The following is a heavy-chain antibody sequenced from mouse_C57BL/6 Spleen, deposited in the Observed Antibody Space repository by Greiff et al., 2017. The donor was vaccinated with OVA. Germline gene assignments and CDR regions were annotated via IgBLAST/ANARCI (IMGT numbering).Heavy chain of an antibody. D-gene: IGHD1-1*01. CDR3: ARHEGNYGSSYPLWYFDV. CDR1: GYTFTEYT. J-gene: IGHJ1*03. CDR2: FYPGSGSI. Sequence: VQLQQSGAELVKPGASVKLSCKASGYTFTEYTIHWVKQRSGQGLEWIGWFYPGSGSIKYNEKFKDKATLTADKSSSTVYMELSRLTSEDSAVYFCARHEGNYGSSYPLWYFDVWGTGTTVTVSS. V-gene: IGHV1-62-2*01.